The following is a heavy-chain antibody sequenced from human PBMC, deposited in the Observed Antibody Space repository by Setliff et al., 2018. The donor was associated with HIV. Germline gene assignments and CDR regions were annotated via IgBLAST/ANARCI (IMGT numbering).Heavy chain of an antibody. CDR2: ISPKYGVT. J-gene: IGHJ4*02. D-gene: IGHD3-16*01. CDR3: VVGAFSWGKYY. V-gene: IGHV1-69-2*01. CDR1: GYTFTDYY. Sequence: ASVKVSCKASGYTFTDYYMHWLQQAPGKGFEWMGRISPKYGVTNYAEKFQGKVTITADASKDTVYIEVRSLRYEDTAQYYCVVGAFSWGKYYWGQGTQVTVSS.